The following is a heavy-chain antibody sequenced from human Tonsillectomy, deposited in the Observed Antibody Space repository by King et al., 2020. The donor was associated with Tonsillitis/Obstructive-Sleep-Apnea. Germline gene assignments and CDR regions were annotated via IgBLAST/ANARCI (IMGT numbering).Heavy chain of an antibody. J-gene: IGHJ4*02. D-gene: IGHD3-10*01. CDR3: ASHYYGSESRIDH. Sequence: QLQESGPGLVKPSETLSLTCTVSGGSISSYYWSWIRQPPGKGLEWIGYIYYSGSTKYNPSLKSRVTMSVDTPNNQFSLKLNSVTAADTAVYYCASHYYGSESRIDHWGQGTLVTVSS. CDR1: GGSISSYY. CDR2: IYYSGST. V-gene: IGHV4-59*01.